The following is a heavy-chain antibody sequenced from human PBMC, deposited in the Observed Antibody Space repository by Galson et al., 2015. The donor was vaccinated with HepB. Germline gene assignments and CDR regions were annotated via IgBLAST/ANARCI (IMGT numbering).Heavy chain of an antibody. J-gene: IGHJ4*02. CDR2: IYPGDSDT. Sequence: QSGAEVKKPGESLKISCKGSGYSFTSYWIGWVRQMPGKGLEWMGIIYPGDSDTRYSPSFQGQVTISADKSISTAYLQWSSLKASDTAMYYCARHFTAYYDSSGYPDYWGQGTLVTVSS. CDR1: GYSFTSYW. D-gene: IGHD3-22*01. CDR3: ARHFTAYYDSSGYPDY. V-gene: IGHV5-51*01.